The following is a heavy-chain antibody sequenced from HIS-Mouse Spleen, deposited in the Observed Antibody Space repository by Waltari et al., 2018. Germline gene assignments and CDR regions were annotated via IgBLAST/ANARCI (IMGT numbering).Heavy chain of an antibody. CDR2: INHSGST. D-gene: IGHD3-10*01. Sequence: QVQLQQWGAGLLKPSETLSLTCAVYGGSLSGSYWSWIRQLPGKGLAWIGEINHSGSTNYNPSLKSRVTISVDTSKNQFSLKLSSVTAADTAVYYCARTKFGDYWGQGTLVTVSS. CDR3: ARTKFGDY. V-gene: IGHV4-34*01. J-gene: IGHJ4*02. CDR1: GGSLSGSY.